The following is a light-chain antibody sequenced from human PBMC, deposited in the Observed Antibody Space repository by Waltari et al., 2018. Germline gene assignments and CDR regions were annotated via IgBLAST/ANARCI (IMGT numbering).Light chain of an antibody. CDR2: DVN. CDR3: ASYAGYNNLDVL. CDR1: KRAVGRSKY. Sequence: QSALTQPPSASGSAGQSATISCTGTKRAVGRSKYFSWYQQLPGEAPKLIIFDVNRRSSGIPDRFSGSKSGNTASLTVSGLQSEDEATYYCASYAGYNNLDVLFGGGTKLTVL. J-gene: IGLJ2*01. V-gene: IGLV2-8*01.